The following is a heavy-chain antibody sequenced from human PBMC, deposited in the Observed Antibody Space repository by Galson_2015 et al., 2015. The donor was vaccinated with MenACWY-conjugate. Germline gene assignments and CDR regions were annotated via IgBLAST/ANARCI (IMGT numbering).Heavy chain of an antibody. CDR1: GGSISSYY. J-gene: IGHJ4*02. CDR2: IYYSGST. D-gene: IGHD2-15*01. V-gene: IGHV4-59*01. Sequence: ETLSLTCTVSGGSISSYYWSWIRQPPGKGLEWIGYIYYSGSTNYNPSLKSRVTISVDTSKNQFSLKLSSVTAADTAVYYCARGYCSGGSCYYFDYWGQGTLVTVSS. CDR3: ARGYCSGGSCYYFDY.